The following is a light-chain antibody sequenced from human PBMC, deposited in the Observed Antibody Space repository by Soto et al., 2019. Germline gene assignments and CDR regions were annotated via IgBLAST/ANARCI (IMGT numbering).Light chain of an antibody. CDR1: QDVGKW. J-gene: IGKJ1*01. CDR2: GAS. CDR3: QQYGSSGT. V-gene: IGKV1-12*01. Sequence: DIQMTPSPPSVSASVGDRVTITCRASQDVGKWLAWYQQKPGKAPTLLIHGASSLQSGVPPRYSGSGYGTDFTLTISRLEPEDFAVYYCQQYGSSGTFGQGTKVDIK.